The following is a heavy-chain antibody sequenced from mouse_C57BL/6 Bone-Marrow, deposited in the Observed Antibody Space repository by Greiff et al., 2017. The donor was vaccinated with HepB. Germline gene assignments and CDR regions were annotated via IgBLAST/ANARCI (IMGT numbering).Heavy chain of an antibody. Sequence: QVQLQQPGAELVKPGASVKISCKASGYAFSSSWMNWVKQRPGKGLEWIGRIYPGDGDTNYNGKFKGKATLTADKSSSTAYMQLSSLTSEDSAVYFCARGGPYYYGSSYFDYWGQGTTLTVSS. CDR2: IYPGDGDT. CDR1: GYAFSSSW. D-gene: IGHD1-1*01. V-gene: IGHV1-82*01. J-gene: IGHJ2*01. CDR3: ARGGPYYYGSSYFDY.